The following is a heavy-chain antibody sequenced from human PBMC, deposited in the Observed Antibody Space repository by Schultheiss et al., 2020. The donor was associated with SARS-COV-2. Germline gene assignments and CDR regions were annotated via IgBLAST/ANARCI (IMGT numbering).Heavy chain of an antibody. D-gene: IGHD3-22*01. Sequence: GGSLRLSCKGSGYSFTSYWIGWVRQMPGKGLEWMGIIYPADSDTRYSPSFQGQVTISADKSISTAYLQWSSLKASDSANYYCARLDSASRNYYYYGMDVWGQGTTVTVSS. CDR3: ARLDSASRNYYYYGMDV. CDR1: GYSFTSYW. V-gene: IGHV5-51*01. J-gene: IGHJ6*02. CDR2: IYPADSDT.